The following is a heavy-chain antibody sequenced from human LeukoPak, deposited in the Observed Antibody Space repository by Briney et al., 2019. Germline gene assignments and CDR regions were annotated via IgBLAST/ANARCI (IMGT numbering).Heavy chain of an antibody. D-gene: IGHD3-22*01. CDR2: IKQDGSEK. Sequence: GGSLRLSCAASGFTFSSYWMSWVRQAPGKGLEWVANIKQDGSEKYYVDSVKGRFTISRGNAKNSLYLQMNSLRAEDTAVYYCARDGDSSGYYIAFDIWGQGTMVTVSS. CDR1: GFTFSSYW. V-gene: IGHV3-7*01. CDR3: ARDGDSSGYYIAFDI. J-gene: IGHJ3*02.